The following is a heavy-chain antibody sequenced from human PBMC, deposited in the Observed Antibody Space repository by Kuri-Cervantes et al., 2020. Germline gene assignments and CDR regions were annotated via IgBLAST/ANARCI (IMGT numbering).Heavy chain of an antibody. CDR3: AMTLSVYDSSNFDY. Sequence: LRLSCTVSGGSISSGDYYWSWIRQPPGKGLEWIGYIYYSGSTYYNPSLKSRVTISVDTSKNQFSLKLSSVTAADTAVYYCAMTLSVYDSSNFDYWGQGTLVTVSS. CDR1: GGSISSGDYY. J-gene: IGHJ4*02. CDR2: IYYSGST. V-gene: IGHV4-30-4*01. D-gene: IGHD3-22*01.